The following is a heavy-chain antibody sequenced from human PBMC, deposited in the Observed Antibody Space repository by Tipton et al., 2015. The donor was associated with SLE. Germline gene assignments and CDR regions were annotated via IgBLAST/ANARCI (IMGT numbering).Heavy chain of an antibody. D-gene: IGHD3-10*01. Sequence: QSGAEVKKPGEAPQISCKTSGYSFTNSWIVWFRHMPGKGLECMGMIDPSDSDTRYNPSFQGHVSMSVDRSTTTAYLQWRSLKALDTAMYFCARRWVQTVFDYWGQGTLVTVSS. CDR2: IDPSDSDT. J-gene: IGHJ4*02. V-gene: IGHV5-51*03. CDR3: ARRWVQTVFDY. CDR1: GYSFTNSW.